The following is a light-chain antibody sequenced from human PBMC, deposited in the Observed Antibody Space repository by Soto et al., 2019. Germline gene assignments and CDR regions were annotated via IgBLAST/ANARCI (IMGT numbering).Light chain of an antibody. J-gene: IGKJ1*01. CDR3: EQRSNWPWTT. V-gene: IGKV3-11*01. CDR1: QSVTVY. CDR2: DSS. Sequence: EIVLTQSPATLSLSPGERATLSCRASQSVTVYVAWYQQRPGQAPRLLIYDSSNRAPGIPARFSGSGSGTDFTLTINSLEPVDFAIYYCEQRSNWPWTTCGQGTRVEIK.